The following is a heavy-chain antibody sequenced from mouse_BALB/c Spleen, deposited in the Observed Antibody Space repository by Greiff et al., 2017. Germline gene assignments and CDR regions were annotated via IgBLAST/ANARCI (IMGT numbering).Heavy chain of an antibody. CDR3: ASIYGNYRYYFDY. CDR1: GYSITSGYY. V-gene: IGHV3-6*02. J-gene: IGHJ2*01. D-gene: IGHD2-1*01. Sequence: EVKLQESGPGLVKPSQSLSLTCSVTGYSITSGYYWNWIRQFPGNKLEWMGYISYDGSNNYNPSLKNRISITRDTSKNQFFLKLNSVTTEDTATYYCASIYGNYRYYFDYWGQGTTLTVSS. CDR2: ISYDGSN.